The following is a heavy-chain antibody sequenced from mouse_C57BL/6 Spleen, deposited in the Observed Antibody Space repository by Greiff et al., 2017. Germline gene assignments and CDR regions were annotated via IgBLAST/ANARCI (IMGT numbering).Heavy chain of an antibody. CDR2: IYPGSGST. CDR3: ARYCDYDRDRDAMDY. D-gene: IGHD2-4*01. J-gene: IGHJ4*01. CDR1: GYTFTSYW. V-gene: IGHV1-55*01. Sequence: QVQLQQPGAELVKPGASVKMSCTASGYTFTSYWITWVKQRPGQGLEWIGDIYPGSGSTNYNEKFKGKATLTVDTASSTAYMLLSSLTSEDTAVYYCARYCDYDRDRDAMDYWGQGTSVTVSS.